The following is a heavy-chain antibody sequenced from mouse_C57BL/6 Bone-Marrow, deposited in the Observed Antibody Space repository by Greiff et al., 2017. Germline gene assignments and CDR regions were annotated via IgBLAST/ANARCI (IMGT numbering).Heavy chain of an antibody. CDR2: IYPGSGNT. V-gene: IGHV1-76*01. J-gene: IGHJ2*01. CDR1: GYTFTDYY. CDR3: ARNYFDY. Sequence: QVQLQQSGAELVRPGASVTLSCKASGYTFTDYYINWVKQRPGQGLEWIARIYPGSGNTYYNEKFKGKATLTAEKSSSTAYMQLSSLTSEDSAVYFCARNYFDYWGQGTTLTVSS.